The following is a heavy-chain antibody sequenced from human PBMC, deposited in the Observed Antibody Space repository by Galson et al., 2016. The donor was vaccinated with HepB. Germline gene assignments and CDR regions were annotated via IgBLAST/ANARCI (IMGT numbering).Heavy chain of an antibody. V-gene: IGHV3-48*03. CDR1: GFTFSTYA. CDR3: SREPVRLDDLLTGPPKNPDY. CDR2: ISSSGTTI. J-gene: IGHJ4*02. D-gene: IGHD3-9*01. Sequence: SLRLSCAASGFTFSTYAMSWVRQAPGKGLEWVSYISSSGTTIYSADSVKGRFTISRDNAKNSLYLQMNSLRAEDTAVYYCSREPVRLDDLLTGPPKNPDYWGQGTLVTVSS.